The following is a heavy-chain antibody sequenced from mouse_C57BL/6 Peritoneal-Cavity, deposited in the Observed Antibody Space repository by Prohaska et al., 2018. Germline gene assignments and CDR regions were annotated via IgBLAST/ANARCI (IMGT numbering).Heavy chain of an antibody. CDR1: GFTFRGFW. Sequence: EVQLLETGGGLVQPGGSRGLSCEGSGFTFRGFWMSWVRQTPGKTLEWIGDINSDGSEINYEQSIKDRLTIFRDNDKSTLYLQMSNVRSEDTATYFCMRYGNYWYFDVWGTGTTVTVSS. CDR3: MRYGNYWYFDV. J-gene: IGHJ1*03. CDR2: INSDGSEI. V-gene: IGHV11-2*01. D-gene: IGHD2-1*01.